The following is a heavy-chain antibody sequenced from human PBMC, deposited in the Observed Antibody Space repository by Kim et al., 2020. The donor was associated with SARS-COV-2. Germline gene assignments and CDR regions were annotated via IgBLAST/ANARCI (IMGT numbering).Heavy chain of an antibody. CDR1: GYTFDTYG. V-gene: IGHV3-48*04. J-gene: IGHJ2*01. D-gene: IGHD6-13*01. CDR2: ISISSSTK. Sequence: WGSLRLSCAASGYTFDTYGMNWVRQAPGKGLEWISYISISSSTKYYADSVRGRFTISRDNAKESLYLQMNSLRGEDTAIYYCVVIATTGRGKSSFDLWGRGTLVTVSS. CDR3: VVIATTGRGKSSFDL.